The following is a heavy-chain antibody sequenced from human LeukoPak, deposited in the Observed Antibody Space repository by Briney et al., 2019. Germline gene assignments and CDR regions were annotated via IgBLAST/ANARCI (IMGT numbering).Heavy chain of an antibody. D-gene: IGHD1-26*01. Sequence: EASVKVSCKASGYTFTSYYMHWVRQAPGQGLEWMGIINPSGGSTSYVQKFQGRVTMTRDTSTSTVYMELSSLRSEDTAVYYCARDSHVGATQHGTFDYWGQGTLVTVSS. CDR3: ARDSHVGATQHGTFDY. CDR2: INPSGGST. V-gene: IGHV1-46*01. J-gene: IGHJ4*02. CDR1: GYTFTSYY.